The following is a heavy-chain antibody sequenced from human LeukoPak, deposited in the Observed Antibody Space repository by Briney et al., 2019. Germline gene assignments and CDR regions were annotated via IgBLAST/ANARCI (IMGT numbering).Heavy chain of an antibody. J-gene: IGHJ6*02. CDR2: INPNSGGT. CDR3: ARDHCTSSGCYEYYYYGMDV. Sequence: ASVKVSRKASGYTFTDYYIHWVRQAPGQGLEWMGWINPNSGGTNSAQKFQGRVTMTRDTSVSTAYMELSRLRSDDTAVYYCARDHCTSSGCYEYYYYGMDVWGQGTTVTVSS. CDR1: GYTFTDYY. V-gene: IGHV1-2*02. D-gene: IGHD2-2*01.